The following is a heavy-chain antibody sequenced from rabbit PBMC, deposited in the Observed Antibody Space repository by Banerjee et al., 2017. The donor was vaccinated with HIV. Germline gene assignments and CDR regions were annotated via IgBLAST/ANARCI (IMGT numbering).Heavy chain of an antibody. J-gene: IGHJ4*01. D-gene: IGHD1-1*01. CDR2: INTSSGNT. CDR1: GFSFSNKYV. CDR3: ARDVAGSGVYDFNL. Sequence: QEQLEESGGDLVKPEGSLTLTCTASGFSFSNKYVMCWVRQAPGKGLEWIACINTSSGNTVYATWAKGRFTISRTSSTTVTLQMTSLTVADTATYFCARDVAGSGVYDFNLWGPGTLVTVS. V-gene: IGHV1S45*01.